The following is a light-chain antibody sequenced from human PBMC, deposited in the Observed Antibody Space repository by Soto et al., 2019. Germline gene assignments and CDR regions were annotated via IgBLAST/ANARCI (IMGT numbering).Light chain of an antibody. CDR3: SSYTISSTYV. CDR1: SSDVGGYNF. V-gene: IGLV2-14*01. J-gene: IGLJ1*01. Sequence: QSVLTQPASVSGSPGQSITISCTGNSSDVGGYNFVSWYQQHPGKAPKLLIYDVSDRPSGVSNRFSGSKSGNTASLTISGLQAEDEADYYCSSYTISSTYVFGTGTKLTVL. CDR2: DVS.